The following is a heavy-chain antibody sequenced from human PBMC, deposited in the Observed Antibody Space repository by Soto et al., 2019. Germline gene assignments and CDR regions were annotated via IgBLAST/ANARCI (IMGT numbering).Heavy chain of an antibody. J-gene: IGHJ4*02. Sequence: SETLSLTCTVSGGSISSSSYYWGWIRQPPGKGLEWIGSIYYSGSPYYNPSLRSRVTISVDTSKNQFSLKLSSVTAADTAVYYCARHGKREVRGFDYWGQGTLVTVSS. CDR3: ARHGKREVRGFDY. V-gene: IGHV4-39*01. D-gene: IGHD3-10*01. CDR2: IYYSGSP. CDR1: GGSISSSSYY.